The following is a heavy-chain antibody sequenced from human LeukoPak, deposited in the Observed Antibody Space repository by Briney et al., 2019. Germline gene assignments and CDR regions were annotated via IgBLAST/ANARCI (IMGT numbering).Heavy chain of an antibody. CDR3: ARGFSEDYGDYFDY. V-gene: IGHV3-53*01. CDR2: IYNDGHGGNT. J-gene: IGHJ4*02. Sequence: GGSLRLSCAASGFTVSSNYMSWVRQAPGKGLEWVSVIYNDGHGGNTYYADSVKGRFAISRDNSKNTLYLQMNSPRADDTAVYYCARGFSEDYGDYFDYWGQGTLVTVSS. D-gene: IGHD4-17*01. CDR1: GFTVSSNY.